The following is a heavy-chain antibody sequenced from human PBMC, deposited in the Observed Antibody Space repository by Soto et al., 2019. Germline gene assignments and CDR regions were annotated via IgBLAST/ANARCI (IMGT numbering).Heavy chain of an antibody. CDR2: ISAYNGNT. V-gene: IGHV1-18*01. CDR3: ARMEVYGGSYYYMDV. Sequence: ASVKVSCKASGYTFTSYGISWVRQAPGQGLEWMGWISAYNGNTNYAQKLQGRVTMTTDTSTSTAYMELRSLRSDDTALYYCARMEVYGGSYYYMDVWGKGTTVTVSS. D-gene: IGHD2-15*01. J-gene: IGHJ6*03. CDR1: GYTFTSYG.